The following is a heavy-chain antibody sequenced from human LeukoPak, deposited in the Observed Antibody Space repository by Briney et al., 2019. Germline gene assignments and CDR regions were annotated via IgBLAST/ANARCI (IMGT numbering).Heavy chain of an antibody. J-gene: IGHJ4*02. CDR3: AKDLRFLEWLLSYYFDY. CDR1: GFTFSSYS. V-gene: IGHV3-48*01. CDR2: ISSSSSTI. Sequence: PGGSLTLSCAASGFTFSSYSMNWVRQAPGKGLEWVSYISSSSSTIYYADSVKGRFTISRDNSKNTLYLQMNSLRAEDTAVYYCAKDLRFLEWLLSYYFDYWGQGTLVTVSS. D-gene: IGHD3-3*01.